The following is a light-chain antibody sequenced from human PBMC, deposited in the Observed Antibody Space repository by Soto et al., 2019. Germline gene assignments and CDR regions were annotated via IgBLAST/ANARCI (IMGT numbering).Light chain of an antibody. Sequence: EIVMTQSPATLSVSPGERATLSCRASQSVSSNLAWYQQKPGQAPRLLIYGASTRATGIPARFSGSGSGTAFTPTISSMQSEDFAVYYCHQYNNWPPCTFGQGTKVEIK. J-gene: IGKJ1*01. V-gene: IGKV3-15*01. CDR1: QSVSSN. CDR3: HQYNNWPPCT. CDR2: GAS.